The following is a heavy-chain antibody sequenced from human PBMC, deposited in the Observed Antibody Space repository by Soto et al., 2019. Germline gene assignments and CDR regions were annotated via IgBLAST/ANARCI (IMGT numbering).Heavy chain of an antibody. CDR2: FRAGGDDGTT. CDR3: AKKVNSGSGSQYFDY. CDR1: GFTFSSYS. Sequence: RRLSCVASGFTFSSYSMSWVRQAPGEGLEWVSGFRAGGDDGTTYYADSVKGRFTISRDNSKNTLFLQMNSLRAEDTAIYYCAKKVNSGSGSQYFDYFGQGTLVTVSS. J-gene: IGHJ4*02. D-gene: IGHD3-10*01. V-gene: IGHV3-23*01.